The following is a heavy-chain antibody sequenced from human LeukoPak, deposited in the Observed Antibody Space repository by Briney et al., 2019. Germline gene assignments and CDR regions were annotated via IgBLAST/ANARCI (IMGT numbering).Heavy chain of an antibody. J-gene: IGHJ4*02. D-gene: IGHD6-13*01. CDR3: ARRPRSSWLDY. CDR2: IFSSGST. V-gene: IGHV4-4*07. CDR1: GGSISNYY. Sequence: PSETLSLTCTVSGGSISNYYWSWIRQPAGKGLEWIGRIFSSGSTNYNPSLKSRVTISVDTSKNQFSLKLSSVTAADTAVYYCARRPRSSWLDYWGQGTLVTVSS.